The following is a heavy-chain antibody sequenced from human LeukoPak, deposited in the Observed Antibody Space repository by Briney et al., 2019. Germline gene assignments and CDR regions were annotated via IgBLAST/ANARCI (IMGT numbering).Heavy chain of an antibody. D-gene: IGHD5-24*01. Sequence: SETLSLTCAVYGGSFSGYYWSWIRQPPGKGLEWIGEINHSGSTNYNPSLKSRVTISVDTSKNQFSLKLSSVTAADTAVYYCARDRGYTVPYYYGMDVWGKGTTVTVSS. V-gene: IGHV4-34*01. CDR3: ARDRGYTVPYYYGMDV. CDR1: GGSFSGYY. CDR2: INHSGST. J-gene: IGHJ6*04.